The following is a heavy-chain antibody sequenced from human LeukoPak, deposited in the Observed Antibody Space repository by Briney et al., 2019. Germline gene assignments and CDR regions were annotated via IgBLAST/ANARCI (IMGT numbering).Heavy chain of an antibody. Sequence: GGSLRLSCAASGFTFGSSGMNWVRQAPGKGLEWVAYISSSSSTTHYADSVTGRFSISRDNAKSSLYLQMNSLRVEDTAVYYCARDLYSGSYYDFDYWGQGTLVTVSS. CDR2: ISSSSSTT. D-gene: IGHD1-26*01. V-gene: IGHV3-48*01. J-gene: IGHJ4*02. CDR1: GFTFGSSG. CDR3: ARDLYSGSYYDFDY.